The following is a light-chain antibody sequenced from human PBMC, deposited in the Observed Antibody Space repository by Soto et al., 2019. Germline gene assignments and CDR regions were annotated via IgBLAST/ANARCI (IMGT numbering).Light chain of an antibody. CDR2: DND. J-gene: IGLJ1*01. CDR3: GRWDSSLDTYV. CDR1: SSNIGNNF. Sequence: QSVLTQPPSVSAAPGQKVTISCSESSSNIGNNFVSWYQQFLGTAPKLLIYDNDQRPSGIPDRFSGSKSGSSATLGITGLQTGDEAEYYCGRWDSSLDTYVYGTGTKLTVL. V-gene: IGLV1-51*01.